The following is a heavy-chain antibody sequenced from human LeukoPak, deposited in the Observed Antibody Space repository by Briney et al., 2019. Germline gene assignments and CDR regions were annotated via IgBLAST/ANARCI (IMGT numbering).Heavy chain of an antibody. Sequence: SETLSLTCAVYGGSFSGYYWSWIRQPPGKGLEWIGEINHSGSTNYNPSLKSRVTISVDTSKNQFSLKPSSVTAADTAVYYCARRYCSSTSCYNRGAFDIWGQGILVTVSS. J-gene: IGHJ4*02. D-gene: IGHD2-2*02. V-gene: IGHV4-34*01. CDR2: INHSGST. CDR3: ARRYCSSTSCYNRGAFDI. CDR1: GGSFSGYY.